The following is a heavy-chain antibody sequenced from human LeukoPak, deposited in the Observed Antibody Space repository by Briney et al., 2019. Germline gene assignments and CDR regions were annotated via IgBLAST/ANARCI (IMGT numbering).Heavy chain of an antibody. CDR2: ISGSGGST. CDR3: AKEGLYYDSSGYTYYFDY. D-gene: IGHD3-22*01. CDR1: GFTFSSYA. V-gene: IGHV3-23*01. Sequence: GGSLRLSCAASGFTFSSYAMSWVRQAPGKGLEWVSAISGSGGSTYYADSVKGRFTISRDNSKDTLYLQMNSLRAEDTAVYYCAKEGLYYDSSGYTYYFDYWGQGTLVTVSS. J-gene: IGHJ4*02.